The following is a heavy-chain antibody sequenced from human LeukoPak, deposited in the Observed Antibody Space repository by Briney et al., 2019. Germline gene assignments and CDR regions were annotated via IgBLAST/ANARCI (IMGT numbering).Heavy chain of an antibody. Sequence: GGSLRLSCAASGFIFSSYGMTWVRQALGKGLEWISHIDSRAHVISYADSVKGRFTISRDNAESSLFLHMNTLRAEDTALYYCARDKDGDEDFDYWGQGTLVTVSS. CDR3: ARDKDGDEDFDY. D-gene: IGHD5-24*01. V-gene: IGHV3-48*03. J-gene: IGHJ4*02. CDR1: GFIFSSYG. CDR2: IDSRAHVI.